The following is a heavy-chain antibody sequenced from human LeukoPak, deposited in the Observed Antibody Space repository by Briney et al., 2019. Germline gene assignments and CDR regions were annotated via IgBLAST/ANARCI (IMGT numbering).Heavy chain of an antibody. CDR3: AHINYDFWSAFDY. CDR1: GFSRRTRGVG. D-gene: IGHD3-3*01. V-gene: IGHV2-5*01. Sequence: SGPTLVHPTQALTLTCTFSGFSRRTRGVGVGWIRQPPVKALEWLALIYWNEDKRYNPSRKSRLTITKHTSKNQVVLTMTNMDPVATATYYCAHINYDFWSAFDYWGQGTLVTVSS. J-gene: IGHJ4*02. CDR2: IYWNEDK.